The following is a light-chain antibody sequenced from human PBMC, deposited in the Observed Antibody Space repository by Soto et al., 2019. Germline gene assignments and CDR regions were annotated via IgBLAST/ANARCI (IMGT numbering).Light chain of an antibody. J-gene: IGKJ5*01. CDR3: QQYNNWPPIT. V-gene: IGKV1-39*01. Sequence: DIQRTQSPSSLSASVGGRVTVACRSSQSIITYLNWYQQKPGKAPDLLIYTASNLESGVPSRFSGSGSGTDFTLTISSLQSEDFAVYYCQQYNNWPPITFGQGTRLEIK. CDR1: QSIITY. CDR2: TAS.